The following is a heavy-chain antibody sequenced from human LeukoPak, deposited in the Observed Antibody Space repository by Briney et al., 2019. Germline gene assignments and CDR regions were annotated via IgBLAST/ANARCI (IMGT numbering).Heavy chain of an antibody. CDR1: GFTFSGYA. V-gene: IGHV3-23*01. Sequence: QPGGSLRLSCAASGFTFSGYAMNWVRQAPGKGLEWVSVIRSSGDSAYYADFVKGRFTISRDNSKNTLYPQMNSLRAEDTAVYYCAKGYYASGSSLSAFDSWGQGTLVTVSS. CDR3: AKGYYASGSSLSAFDS. J-gene: IGHJ4*02. D-gene: IGHD3-10*01. CDR2: IRSSGDSA.